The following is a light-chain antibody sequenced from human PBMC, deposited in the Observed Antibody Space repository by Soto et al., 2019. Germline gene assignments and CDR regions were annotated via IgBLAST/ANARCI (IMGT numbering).Light chain of an antibody. Sequence: DIQMTQSPSMVSASVGDRVTITCRASQSISSWLAWYQQKPGKAPNLLIYDASSLESGVPSRFSGSRSGTEFTLTISSLQPDDFATYYCQQYNSYPWTFGQGTEVEV. CDR1: QSISSW. J-gene: IGKJ1*01. CDR2: DAS. V-gene: IGKV1-5*01. CDR3: QQYNSYPWT.